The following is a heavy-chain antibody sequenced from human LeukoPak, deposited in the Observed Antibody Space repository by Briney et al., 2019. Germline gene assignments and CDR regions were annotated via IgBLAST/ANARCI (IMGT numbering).Heavy chain of an antibody. Sequence: SGTLSLTCAVSGGSISSSNWWSWVRQPPGKGLEWIGEIYHSGSTNYNPSLKSRVTISVDKSKNQFSLKLSSVTAAVTAVYYCARATQGMVRGVIITDWGQGTLVTVSS. CDR1: GGSISSSNW. CDR2: IYHSGST. D-gene: IGHD3-10*01. CDR3: ARATQGMVRGVIITD. J-gene: IGHJ4*02. V-gene: IGHV4-4*02.